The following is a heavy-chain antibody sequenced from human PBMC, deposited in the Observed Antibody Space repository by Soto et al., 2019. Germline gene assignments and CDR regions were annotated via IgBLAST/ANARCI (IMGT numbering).Heavy chain of an antibody. J-gene: IGHJ3*02. CDR3: ARDRTVTTPGLRAFDI. CDR1: GYTFTSYG. V-gene: IGHV1-18*01. CDR2: ISAYNGNT. D-gene: IGHD4-17*01. Sequence: VKVSCKASGYTFTSYGISWVRQAPGQGLEWMGWISAYNGNTNYAQKLQGRVTMTTDTSTSTAYMELRSLRSDDTAVYYCARDRTVTTPGLRAFDIWGQGTMVTVSS.